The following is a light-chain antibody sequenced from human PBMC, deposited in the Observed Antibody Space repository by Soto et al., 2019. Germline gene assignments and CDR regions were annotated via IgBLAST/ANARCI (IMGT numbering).Light chain of an antibody. CDR2: PAS. J-gene: IGKJ2*01. CDR1: QSISSY. Sequence: DIQMTQSPSSLSASVGDRVTITCRASQSISSYLNWYQQKPGKAPKLLIYPASSLQSGVPSRFSGSGSGTDFTLTISSLQPEDFATYYCQQSYSTLPYTFGQGTKLEIK. V-gene: IGKV1-39*01. CDR3: QQSYSTLPYT.